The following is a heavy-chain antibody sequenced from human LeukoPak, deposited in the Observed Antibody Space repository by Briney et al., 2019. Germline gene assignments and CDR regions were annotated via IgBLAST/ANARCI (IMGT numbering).Heavy chain of an antibody. CDR2: IIPIFGTA. Sequence: SVKVSCKASGGTFSSYAISWVRQAPGQGLEWMGGIIPIFGTANYAQKFQGRVTITADESTSTAYMELSSLRSDDTAVYYCARGGLGYSYGFDYWGQGTLVTVSS. D-gene: IGHD5-18*01. CDR1: GGTFSSYA. CDR3: ARGGLGYSYGFDY. J-gene: IGHJ4*02. V-gene: IGHV1-69*13.